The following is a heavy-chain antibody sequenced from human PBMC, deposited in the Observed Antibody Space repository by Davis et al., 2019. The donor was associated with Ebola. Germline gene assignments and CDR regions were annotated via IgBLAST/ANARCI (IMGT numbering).Heavy chain of an antibody. J-gene: IGHJ4*02. CDR3: TRHCSGGSCNSGDY. CDR1: GFTFGDYA. Sequence: GESLKISCTASGFTFGDYAMSWFRQAPGPCLVCLGFIRSKAYGGTTEYAASVKGRFTISRDDSKSIAYLQMNSLKTEDTAVYYCTRHCSGGSCNSGDYWGQGTLVTVSS. D-gene: IGHD2-15*01. V-gene: IGHV3-49*03. CDR2: IRSKAYGGTT.